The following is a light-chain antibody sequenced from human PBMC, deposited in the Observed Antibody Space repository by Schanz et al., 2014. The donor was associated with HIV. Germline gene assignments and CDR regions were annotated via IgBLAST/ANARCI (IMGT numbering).Light chain of an antibody. V-gene: IGLV2-23*01. CDR3: CSYAGSSTLL. CDR2: ESG. CDR1: SSDVGSYNL. Sequence: QSALTQPASVSGSPGQSITISCTGTSSDVGSYNLVSWYQQYPGKAPKLMIYESGKRPSGVSNRFSGSKSGNTASLTISGLQAEDEADYYCCSYAGSSTLLFGGGTKLTVL. J-gene: IGLJ2*01.